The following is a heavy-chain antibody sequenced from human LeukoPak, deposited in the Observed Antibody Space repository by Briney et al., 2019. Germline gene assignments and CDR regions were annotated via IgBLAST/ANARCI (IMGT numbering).Heavy chain of an antibody. V-gene: IGHV4-61*08. CDR1: RGAITSGGYS. D-gene: IGHD1-26*01. J-gene: IGHJ4*02. CDR2: IYYSGST. CDR3: ARCRQRVGRTNYFDY. Sequence: SETLSLTCTVSRGAITSGGYSWNWIRQPPGKGLEWIGYIYYSGSTNYNPSLKSRVTISVDTSKNQFSLKLSSVTAADTAVYYCARCRQRVGRTNYFDYWGQGTLVTVSS.